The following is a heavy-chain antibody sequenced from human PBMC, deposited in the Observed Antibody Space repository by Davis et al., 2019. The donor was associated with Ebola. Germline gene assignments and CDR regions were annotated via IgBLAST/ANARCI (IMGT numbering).Heavy chain of an antibody. D-gene: IGHD3-3*01. Sequence: MPSETLSLTCTVSASPISTYYWSWIRQPPGTGLEWTGHIYFSGSTNYNPSLKSRVTISVDTSKNQFSLKLSSVTAADTAVYYCSRRTYDFGMDVWGQGTTVTVSS. V-gene: IGHV4-59*08. J-gene: IGHJ6*02. CDR2: IYFSGST. CDR1: ASPISTYY. CDR3: SRRTYDFGMDV.